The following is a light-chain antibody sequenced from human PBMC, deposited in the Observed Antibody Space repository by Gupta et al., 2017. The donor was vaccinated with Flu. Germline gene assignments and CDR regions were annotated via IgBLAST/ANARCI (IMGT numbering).Light chain of an antibody. J-gene: IGKJ2*03. Sequence: KMTHSPSLLSASVGDRVTISCRASQSISSYLDWYQQKPGQAPKLLIYAASSLQSGVPSRFSGSGSGTDFTLTISRLQPEDFATYYCQQSYSTPYSFGQGTKLEIK. CDR2: AAS. V-gene: IGKV1-39*01. CDR3: QQSYSTPYS. CDR1: QSISSY.